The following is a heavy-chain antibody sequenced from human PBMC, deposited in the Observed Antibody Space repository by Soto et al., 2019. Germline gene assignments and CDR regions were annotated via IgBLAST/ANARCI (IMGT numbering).Heavy chain of an antibody. D-gene: IGHD2-2*01. CDR2: FSGSGGNI. J-gene: IGHJ6*02. V-gene: IGHV3-23*01. Sequence: EVHLLESGGGLGQAGGSLRLSCVASGFTFSTNAMSWVRQVPGKGLGWVSTFSGSGGNIYYGESVKGRFTISRDDPKNTLYLDMNSLRVEDTAVYYCAKDPPWTVGPLAMDVWGQGTTVTVSS. CDR3: AKDPPWTVGPLAMDV. CDR1: GFTFSTNA.